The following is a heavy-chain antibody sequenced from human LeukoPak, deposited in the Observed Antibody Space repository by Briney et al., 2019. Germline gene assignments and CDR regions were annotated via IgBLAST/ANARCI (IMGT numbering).Heavy chain of an antibody. V-gene: IGHV3-7*01. Sequence: PGGSLRLSCAASGFTFSSYWMSWVRQAPGKGLEWVANIKQDGSEKYYVDSVKGRFTISRDNAKNSLYLQMNSLRAEDTAVYYCAKDMIVATITGGYFDYWGQGTLVTVSS. D-gene: IGHD5-12*01. CDR1: GFTFSSYW. CDR3: AKDMIVATITGGYFDY. CDR2: IKQDGSEK. J-gene: IGHJ4*02.